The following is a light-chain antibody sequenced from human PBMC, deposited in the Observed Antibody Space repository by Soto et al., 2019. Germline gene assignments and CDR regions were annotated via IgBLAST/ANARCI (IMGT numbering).Light chain of an antibody. CDR3: QQYGSSPRA. CDR2: GAS. Sequence: EIVLTQSPGTLSLSPGERATLSCRASQSVTSSYLAWYQQQPGAAHRLLIYGASSRAAGIPDRFSGSGSGTYIPIIISRLEPEDFAVYYCQQYGSSPRAFGQGTKLEIK. CDR1: QSVTSSY. V-gene: IGKV3-20*01. J-gene: IGKJ2*01.